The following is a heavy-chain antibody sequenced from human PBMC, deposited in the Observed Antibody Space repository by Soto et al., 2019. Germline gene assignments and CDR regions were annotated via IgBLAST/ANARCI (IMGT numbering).Heavy chain of an antibody. D-gene: IGHD3-3*01. V-gene: IGHV1-18*01. CDR3: ARDSDSPESYDFWSGIGWFDP. J-gene: IGHJ5*02. Sequence: ASVKVSCKASGYTFTSYGISWVRQAPGQGLEWMGWVSAYNGNTNYAQKLQGRVTMTTDTSTSTAYMELRSLRSDDTAVYYCARDSDSPESYDFWSGIGWFDPWGQGTLVTAPQ. CDR1: GYTFTSYG. CDR2: VSAYNGNT.